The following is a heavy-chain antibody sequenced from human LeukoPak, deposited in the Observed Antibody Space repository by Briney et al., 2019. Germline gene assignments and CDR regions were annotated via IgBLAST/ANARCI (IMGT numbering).Heavy chain of an antibody. D-gene: IGHD3-10*01. CDR1: GGSISSSSYY. CDR2: IYYSGST. V-gene: IGHV4-39*01. CDR3: ARHVVTMVRGRPDY. J-gene: IGHJ4*02. Sequence: TSSETLSLTCTVSGGSISSSSYYWGWIRQPPGKGLEWIGSIYYSGSTYYNPSLKSRVTISVDTSKNQFSLKLSSVTAADAAVYYCARHVVTMVRGRPDYWGQGTLVTVSS.